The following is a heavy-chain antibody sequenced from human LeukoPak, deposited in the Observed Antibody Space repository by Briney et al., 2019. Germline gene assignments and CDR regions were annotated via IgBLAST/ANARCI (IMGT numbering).Heavy chain of an antibody. J-gene: IGHJ6*04. CDR1: GFTFSSYD. CDR3: ARGNNYGSGSYSNYYYYGMDV. D-gene: IGHD3-10*01. CDR2: IGTAGDP. Sequence: GGSLRLSCAASGFTFSSYDMHWVRQATGKGLEWVSAIGTAGDPYYPGSVKGRFTISRENAKNSLYLQMNSLRAGDTAVYYCARGNNYGSGSYSNYYYYGMDVWGKGTTVTVSS. V-gene: IGHV3-13*05.